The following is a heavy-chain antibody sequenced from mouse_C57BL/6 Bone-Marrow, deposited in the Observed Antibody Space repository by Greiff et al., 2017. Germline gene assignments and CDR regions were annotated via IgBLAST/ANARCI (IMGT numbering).Heavy chain of an antibody. CDR3: ARLAKYGSSYWGYWYFDV. D-gene: IGHD1-1*01. V-gene: IGHV1-52*01. J-gene: IGHJ1*03. CDR1: GYTFTSYW. Sequence: VQLQQPGAELVRPGSSVKLSCKASGYTFTSYWMHWVKQRPIQGLEWIGNIDPSDSETHYNQTFKDKATLTVDNSSSTAYMQRRSLKSEDSAVYYCARLAKYGSSYWGYWYFDVWGTGTTVTVAS. CDR2: IDPSDSET.